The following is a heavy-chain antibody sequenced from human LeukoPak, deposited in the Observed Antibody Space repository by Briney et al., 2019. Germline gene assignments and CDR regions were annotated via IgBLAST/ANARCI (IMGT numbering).Heavy chain of an antibody. D-gene: IGHD6-19*01. CDR3: ARGGSSGWYLDY. CDR1: GFTFSSYG. Sequence: GGSLRLSCAASGFTFSSYGMSWVRQAPGKGLEWVSAISATGGTTYYADSVKGRFTISRDNSKNTLYLQMNSLRAEDTAVYYCARGGSSGWYLDYWGQGTLVTVSS. V-gene: IGHV3-23*01. CDR2: ISATGGTT. J-gene: IGHJ4*02.